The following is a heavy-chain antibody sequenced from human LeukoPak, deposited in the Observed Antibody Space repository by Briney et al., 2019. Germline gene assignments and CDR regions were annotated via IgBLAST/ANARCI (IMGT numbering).Heavy chain of an antibody. CDR2: INPNSGGT. Sequence: GESLKISCQGSGYTFTRSWIVWVRQAPGQGLEWMGWINPNSGGTNYAQKFQGRVTMTRDTSISTAYMELSRLRSDETAVYYCARSKYSSGWLVDYWGQGTLVTVSS. CDR1: GYTFTRSW. CDR3: ARSKYSSGWLVDY. V-gene: IGHV1-2*02. J-gene: IGHJ4*02. D-gene: IGHD6-19*01.